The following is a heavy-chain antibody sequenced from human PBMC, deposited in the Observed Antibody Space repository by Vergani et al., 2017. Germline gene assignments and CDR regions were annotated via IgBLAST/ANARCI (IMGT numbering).Heavy chain of an antibody. J-gene: IGHJ6*02. D-gene: IGHD2-8*01. CDR1: GFTFSSYS. CDR3: ARDRGYCTNGVCSWFRTPELYYYYYGMDV. Sequence: EVQLVESGGGLVQPGGSLRLSCAASGFTFSSYSMNWVRQAPGKGLEWVSYISSSSSTIYYADSVKGRFTISRDNAKNSLYLQMNSLRAEDTAVYYCARDRGYCTNGVCSWFRTPELYYYYYGMDVWGQGTTVTVSS. V-gene: IGHV3-48*01. CDR2: ISSSSSTI.